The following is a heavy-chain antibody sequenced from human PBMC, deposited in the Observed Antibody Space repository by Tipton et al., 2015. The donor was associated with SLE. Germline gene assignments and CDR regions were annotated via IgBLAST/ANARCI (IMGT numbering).Heavy chain of an antibody. CDR2: ISWNGVIT. J-gene: IGHJ4*02. V-gene: IGHV3-43D*04. CDR3: AKDSTYGSGSYKDS. D-gene: IGHD3-10*01. Sequence: GSLRLSCAASGFTFDDYAMHWVRQAPGKGLEWVSLISWNGVITNYADSVKGRFTISRDNSKNSLYLQMNSLRVEDTALYYCAKDSTYGSGSYKDSWGQETLVTVSS. CDR1: GFTFDDYA.